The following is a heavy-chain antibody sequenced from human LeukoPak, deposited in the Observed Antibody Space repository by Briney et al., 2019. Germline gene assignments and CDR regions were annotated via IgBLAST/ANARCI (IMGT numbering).Heavy chain of an antibody. CDR2: ISGSGGST. CDR1: GFTFSSYG. J-gene: IGHJ4*02. Sequence: GGSLRLSCAASGFTFSSYGMHWVRQAPGKGLEWVSAISGSGGSTYYADSVKGGFTISRDNSKNTLYLQMNSLRAEDTAVYYCAKVAGYSSSHFDYWGQGTLVTVSS. D-gene: IGHD6-13*01. CDR3: AKVAGYSSSHFDY. V-gene: IGHV3-23*01.